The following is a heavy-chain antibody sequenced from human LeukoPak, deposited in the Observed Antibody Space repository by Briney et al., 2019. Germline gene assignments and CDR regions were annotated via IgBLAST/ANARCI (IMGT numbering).Heavy chain of an antibody. J-gene: IGHJ3*02. D-gene: IGHD3-22*01. Sequence: PGGSLRLSCAASGFTFDDYAMHWVRQAPGKGLEWVSGISWNSGSIGYADSVKGRFTISRDNAKNSLYLQMNSLRAEDTALYYCAKGAYYYDSSGPGGAFDIWGQGTMITVSS. CDR2: ISWNSGSI. V-gene: IGHV3-9*01. CDR1: GFTFDDYA. CDR3: AKGAYYYDSSGPGGAFDI.